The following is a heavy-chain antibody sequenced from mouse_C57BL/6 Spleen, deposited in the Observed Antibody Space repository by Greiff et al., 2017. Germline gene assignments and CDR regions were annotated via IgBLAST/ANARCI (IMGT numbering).Heavy chain of an antibody. J-gene: IGHJ2*01. CDR1: GYAFTNYL. CDR2: INPGSGGT. CDR3: ARSTMVTTFDY. V-gene: IGHV1-54*01. Sequence: VQLQQSGAELVRPGTSVKVSCKASGYAFTNYLIEWVKQRPGQGLEWIGVINPGSGGTNYNEKFKGKATLTADQSSSTAYMQLSSLTSEDSAVYFCARSTMVTTFDYWGQGTTLTVSS. D-gene: IGHD2-2*01.